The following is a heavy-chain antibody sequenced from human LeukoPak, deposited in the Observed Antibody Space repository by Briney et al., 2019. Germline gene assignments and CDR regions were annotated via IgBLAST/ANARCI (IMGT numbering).Heavy chain of an antibody. CDR2: IYPGDSDT. CDR1: GYSFTSYW. J-gene: IGHJ6*02. CDR3: ARHVDPVYYYYGMDV. V-gene: IGHV5-51*01. Sequence: LGESLKISCKGSGYSFTSYWIGWVRQMPGKGLEWMGIIYPGDSDTRYSPSFQGQVTISADKSISTAYLQWSSLKASDTAVYYCARHVDPVYYYYGMDVWGQGATVTVSS.